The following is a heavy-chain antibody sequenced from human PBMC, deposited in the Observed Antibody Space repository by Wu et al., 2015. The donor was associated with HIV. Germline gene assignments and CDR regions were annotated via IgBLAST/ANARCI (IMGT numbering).Heavy chain of an antibody. CDR3: LRGGWEASATSLVSDY. D-gene: IGHD1-26*01. CDR2: ISGYNGRT. V-gene: IGHV1-18*01. CDR1: GYTFTNYG. Sequence: QVRLVQSGGEMKKPGAAVKVSCKASGYTFTNYGITWVRQAPGQGLELMGWISGYNGRTIYAHNFQGRVTMTTDTSTSTAYMEMRGLRFDDTAVYYCLRGGWEASATSLVSDYWGQGTLVTVSS. J-gene: IGHJ4*02.